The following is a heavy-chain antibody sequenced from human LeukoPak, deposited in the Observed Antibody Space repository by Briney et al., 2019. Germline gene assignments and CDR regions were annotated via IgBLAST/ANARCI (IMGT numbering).Heavy chain of an antibody. Sequence: SETLSLTCTVSGGSISSYYWSWIRQPPGKGLEWIGEINHSGSTNYNPSLKSRVTISVDTSKNQFSLTLSSVTGADTAVYYCARALAYTNWFDPWGEGTLVTVS. D-gene: IGHD1-14*01. J-gene: IGHJ5*02. CDR2: INHSGST. CDR3: ARALAYTNWFDP. V-gene: IGHV4-34*01. CDR1: GGSISSYY.